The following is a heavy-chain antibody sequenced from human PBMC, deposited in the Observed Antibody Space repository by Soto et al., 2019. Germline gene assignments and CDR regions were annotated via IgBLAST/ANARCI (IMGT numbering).Heavy chain of an antibody. Sequence: SVKVSCKASGGTLSSFINYPINWVRQAPGQGLEWMGGIVPNVGTVNYAQKFQGRVAITADKSTGTAYMELSSLKSEDTALYYCARRDTSGFLRYFDNWGQGTLVTVSS. CDR1: GGTLSSFINYP. CDR2: IVPNVGTV. D-gene: IGHD3-3*01. J-gene: IGHJ4*02. CDR3: ARRDTSGFLRYFDN. V-gene: IGHV1-69*06.